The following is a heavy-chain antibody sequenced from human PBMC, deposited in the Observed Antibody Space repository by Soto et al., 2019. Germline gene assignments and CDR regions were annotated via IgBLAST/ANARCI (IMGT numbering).Heavy chain of an antibody. Sequence: GGSLRLSCAASGLTFSSYEMNWVRQAPGKGLEWVSYISSSGSTIYYADSVKGRFTISRDNAKNSLYLQMNSLRAEDTAVYYCARLGRYCSGGSCYRNLFDPWGQGTLVTVSS. D-gene: IGHD2-15*01. J-gene: IGHJ5*02. CDR3: ARLGRYCSGGSCYRNLFDP. V-gene: IGHV3-48*03. CDR2: ISSSGSTI. CDR1: GLTFSSYE.